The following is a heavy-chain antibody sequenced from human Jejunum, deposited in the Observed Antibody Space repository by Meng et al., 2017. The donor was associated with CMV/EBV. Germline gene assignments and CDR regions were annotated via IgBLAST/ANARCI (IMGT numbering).Heavy chain of an antibody. CDR3: ARASRDY. V-gene: IGHV3-48*04. CDR2: ISLSNSTI. CDR1: GFSFSSYS. J-gene: IGHJ4*02. Sequence: LKISCAASGFSFSSYSMNWVRKAPGKGLEWISYISLSNSTIYYADSVKGRFTISRDNAKNSLYLQMNSLRAEDTAVYYCARASRDYWGQGTLVTVSS.